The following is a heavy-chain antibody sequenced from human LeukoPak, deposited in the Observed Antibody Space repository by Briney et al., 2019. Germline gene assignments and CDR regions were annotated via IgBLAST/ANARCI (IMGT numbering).Heavy chain of an antibody. CDR1: GFTFSHFA. D-gene: IGHD6-13*01. CDR2: IIGSSIT. Sequence: GGSLRLSCAASGFTFSHFAMTWVRQAPGKGLEWVSSIIGSSITYYADSLKGRFTIARDNAKNSLYLQMNSLRAEDTAVYYCARIGAGSSRDYWGQGTLVTVSS. V-gene: IGHV3-69-1*01. J-gene: IGHJ4*02. CDR3: ARIGAGSSRDY.